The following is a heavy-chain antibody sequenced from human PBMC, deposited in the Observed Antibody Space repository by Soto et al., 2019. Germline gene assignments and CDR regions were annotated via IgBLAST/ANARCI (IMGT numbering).Heavy chain of an antibody. J-gene: IGHJ4*02. CDR3: ASVAGHKSERFDI. D-gene: IGHD1-1*01. V-gene: IGHV1-2*02. Sequence: ASVKISCNASGYSFTKYHMHWVRQAPGQGLEWMGWINHGSGVTNQAQKFHGRGTMTRDTSITTTYIELNSLTSADTAAYYWASVAGHKSERFDIWGQGALVTVSS. CDR1: GYSFTKYH. CDR2: INHGSGVT.